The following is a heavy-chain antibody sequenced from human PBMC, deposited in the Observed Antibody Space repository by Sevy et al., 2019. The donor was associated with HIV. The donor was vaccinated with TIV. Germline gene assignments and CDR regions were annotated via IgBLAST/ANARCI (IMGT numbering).Heavy chain of an antibody. Sequence: GGSLRLSCAASGFTFSSYGMHWVRQAPGKGLEWVAVISYDGSNKYYADSVKGRFTMTRDNSKNTLYLQMNSLRAEDTAVYYCAKGPRDIVVVPAAIFRWGQGTLVTVSS. CDR1: GFTFSSYG. D-gene: IGHD2-2*01. V-gene: IGHV3-30*18. CDR2: ISYDGSNK. CDR3: AKGPRDIVVVPAAIFR. J-gene: IGHJ4*02.